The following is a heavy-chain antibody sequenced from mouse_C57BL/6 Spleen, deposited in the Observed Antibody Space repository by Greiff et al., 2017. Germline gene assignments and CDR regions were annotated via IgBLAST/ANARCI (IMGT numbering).Heavy chain of an antibody. CDR3: ERPTSEYYFDY. J-gene: IGHJ2*01. Sequence: QVQLQQSGAELAKPGASVKLSCKASGYTFTSYWMHWVKQRPGQGLEWIGYINPSSGYTKYNQKFKDKATLTEDKSTSTAYMQLSSLTYEDSAVYYSERPTSEYYFDYWGQGTTLTVSS. D-gene: IGHD3-1*01. CDR1: GYTFTSYW. V-gene: IGHV1-7*01. CDR2: INPSSGYT.